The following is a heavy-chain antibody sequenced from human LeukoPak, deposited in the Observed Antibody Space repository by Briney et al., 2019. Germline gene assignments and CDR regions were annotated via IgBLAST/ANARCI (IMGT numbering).Heavy chain of an antibody. D-gene: IGHD6-13*01. CDR1: GFTFSNLW. CDR2: IKQDGSEK. V-gene: IGHV3-7*03. CDR3: ATSTAAAGTD. J-gene: IGHJ4*02. Sequence: GGSLRLSCAASGFTFSNLWMSWVRQAPGKGLKWVANIKQDGSEKYYVDSVKGRFTISRDNAQNSLCLQMNSLRAEDTAIYYCATSTAAAGTDWGQGTLVTVSS.